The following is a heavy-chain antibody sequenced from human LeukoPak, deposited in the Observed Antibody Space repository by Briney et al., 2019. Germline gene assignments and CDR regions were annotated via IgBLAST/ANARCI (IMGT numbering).Heavy chain of an antibody. V-gene: IGHV4-31*03. D-gene: IGHD3-10*01. CDR2: IYYSGST. CDR3: ARRHPGSGSYSSFDY. CDR1: GGSISSGGYY. J-gene: IGHJ4*02. Sequence: SQTLSLTCTVSGGSISSGGYYWSWIRQHPGKGLEWIGYIYYSGSTYYNPSLKSRVTISVDTSKNQFSLKLSSVTAADTAVYYCARRHPGSGSYSSFDYWGQGTLVTVSS.